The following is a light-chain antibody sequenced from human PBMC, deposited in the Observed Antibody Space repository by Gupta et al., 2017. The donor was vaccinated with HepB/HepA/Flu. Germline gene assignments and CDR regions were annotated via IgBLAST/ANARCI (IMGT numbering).Light chain of an antibody. Sequence: SYDLTQPPSVSVAPVQTARITCSGDALPKQYAYCYQQKPGQAPVLVRYKGNERPSGTPERFAGSSSGKTGKLTLSGVQAEDEADDDCKSVDSSGTSGVFGGGTKLTVI. J-gene: IGLJ2*01. CDR2: KGN. CDR1: ALPKQY. V-gene: IGLV3-25*03. CDR3: KSVDSSGTSGV.